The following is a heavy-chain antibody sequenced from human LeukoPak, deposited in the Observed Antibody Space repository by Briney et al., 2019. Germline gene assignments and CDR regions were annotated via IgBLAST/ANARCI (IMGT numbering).Heavy chain of an antibody. CDR3: AVAGQGYFQH. D-gene: IGHD6-19*01. Sequence: GSLRLSCAASGFPFSGSAMHWVRQASGKGLEWVGRIRSKANSYATAYAASVKGRFTISRDDSKNTAYLQMNSLKTEDTAVYYCAVAGQGYFQHWGQGTLVTVSS. J-gene: IGHJ1*01. CDR2: IRSKANSYAT. CDR1: GFPFSGSA. V-gene: IGHV3-73*01.